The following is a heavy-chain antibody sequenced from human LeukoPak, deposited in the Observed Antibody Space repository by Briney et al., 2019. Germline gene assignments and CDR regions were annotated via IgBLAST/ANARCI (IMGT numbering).Heavy chain of an antibody. CDR3: AKTGGLLDN. J-gene: IGHJ4*02. CDR2: ISYDGSNK. V-gene: IGHV3-30*18. D-gene: IGHD7-27*01. Sequence: PGGSLRLSCAASGFTFSSYGMHWVRQAPGKGLEWVAVISYDGSNKYYADSVKGRFTISRDNSKNTLYMQMNSLRGEDTAVYYCAKTGGLLDNWGQGTLVTVSS. CDR1: GFTFSSYG.